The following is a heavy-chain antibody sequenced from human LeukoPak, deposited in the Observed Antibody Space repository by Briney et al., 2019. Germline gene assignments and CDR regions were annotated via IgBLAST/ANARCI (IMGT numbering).Heavy chain of an antibody. D-gene: IGHD3-10*01. CDR3: ARGLAGTFDY. Sequence: SETLSLTCTVSGGSISSYYWSWIRQPPGKGLVWLGYIYYCGSTNYNPSLKSRVTISVDTSKNQSSLKLSTVTAADTAVYYCARGLAGTFDYGGQGALVTVSS. CDR1: GGSISSYY. V-gene: IGHV4-59*01. CDR2: IYYCGST. J-gene: IGHJ4*02.